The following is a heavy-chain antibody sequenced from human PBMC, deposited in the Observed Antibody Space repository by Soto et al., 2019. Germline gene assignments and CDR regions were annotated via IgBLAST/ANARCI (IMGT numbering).Heavy chain of an antibody. CDR1: GDSISSGGYP. CDR2: IYYSGDT. V-gene: IGHV4-31*03. J-gene: IGHJ4*02. Sequence: QVQLQESGPGLVEPSQTLSLTCNVSGDSISSGGYPWSWIRQHPGKGLEWIVYIYYSGDTYYNPSLKRRVAISVHTSKKQFSLNLSSATAADTAVYYCARLAYSSRGGQFFDYWGQGVLVTVSS. D-gene: IGHD6-13*01. CDR3: ARLAYSSRGGQFFDY.